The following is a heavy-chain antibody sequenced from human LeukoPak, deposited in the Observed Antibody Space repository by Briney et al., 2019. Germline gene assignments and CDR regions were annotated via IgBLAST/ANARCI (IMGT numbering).Heavy chain of an antibody. CDR1: GFTFSGSA. V-gene: IGHV3-73*01. Sequence: AGGSLRLSCAASGFTFSGSAMHWVRQASGKGLEWVGRIRSKANSYATAYAASVKGRFTISRDDSKNTAYLQMNSLKTEDTAVYYCTRLVGATATGGYWGQGTLVTVSS. D-gene: IGHD1-26*01. CDR3: TRLVGATATGGY. J-gene: IGHJ4*02. CDR2: IRSKANSYAT.